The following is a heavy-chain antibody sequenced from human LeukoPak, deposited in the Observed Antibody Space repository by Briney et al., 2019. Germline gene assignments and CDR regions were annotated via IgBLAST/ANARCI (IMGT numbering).Heavy chain of an antibody. CDR3: ARRDRVPADY. V-gene: IGHV3-48*01. Sequence: GGSLRLSCVASGFTFSSYSMNWVRQAPGKGLEWVSYISSSSSTIYYADSVKGRFTISRDNAKNSLYLQMNGLRAEDTAVYYCARRDRVPADYWGQGTLVTVSS. J-gene: IGHJ4*02. D-gene: IGHD2-2*01. CDR2: ISSSSSTI. CDR1: GFTFSSYS.